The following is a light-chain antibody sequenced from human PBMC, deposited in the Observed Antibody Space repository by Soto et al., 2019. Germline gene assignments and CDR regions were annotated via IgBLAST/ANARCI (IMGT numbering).Light chain of an antibody. CDR1: TSDLGRYKF. J-gene: IGLJ2*01. Sequence: QSALTQPASVSGSPGQSITLSCTGTTSDLGRYKFVSWYQQYPGKAPKLMIHEVSKRPSGVPDRFSGSKSGNTASLTVSGLLTEDEADYYCSSYGGANTVVFGGGTKVTVL. CDR3: SSYGGANTVV. V-gene: IGLV2-8*01. CDR2: EVS.